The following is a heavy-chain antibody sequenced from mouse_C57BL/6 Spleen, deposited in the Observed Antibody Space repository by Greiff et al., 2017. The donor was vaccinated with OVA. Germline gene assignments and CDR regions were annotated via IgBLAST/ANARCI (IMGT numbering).Heavy chain of an antibody. CDR3: ARFYDGYYVGYFDY. V-gene: IGHV1-82*01. Sequence: VQLQQSGPELVKPGASVKISCKASGYAFSSSWMNWVKQRPGKGLEWIGRIYPGDGDTNYNGKFKGKATLTADKSSRPAYMQLSSLTSEDSAVYFCARFYDGYYVGYFDYWGQGTTLTVSS. J-gene: IGHJ2*01. CDR2: IYPGDGDT. CDR1: GYAFSSSW. D-gene: IGHD2-3*01.